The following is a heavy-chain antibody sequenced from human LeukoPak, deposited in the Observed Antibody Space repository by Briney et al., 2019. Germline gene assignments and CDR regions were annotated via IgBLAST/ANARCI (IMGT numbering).Heavy chain of an antibody. CDR2: IYRGGST. CDR3: ARIRGGWYIDY. J-gene: IGHJ4*02. Sequence: GGSLRLSCAASGFTVSSNYMSWVRQAPGKGLERVSVIYRGGSTYCADSVKGRFTISRDNSKNPRYLQMNSLRAEDTAVYYCARIRGGWYIDYWGQGTLVTVSS. D-gene: IGHD3-10*01. CDR1: GFTVSSNY. V-gene: IGHV3-53*01.